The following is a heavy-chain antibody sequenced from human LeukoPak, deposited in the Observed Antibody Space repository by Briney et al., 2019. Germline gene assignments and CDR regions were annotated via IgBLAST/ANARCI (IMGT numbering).Heavy chain of an antibody. V-gene: IGHV3-23*01. J-gene: IGHJ4*02. D-gene: IGHD6-19*01. CDR2: IRGSGDIT. Sequence: GGSLRLSCVASGFTFTSYAMSWVRQAPGKGLEWVSAIRGSGDITYYADSVKGRFTISRDNSKNTLYLEMNSLSPEDTAVYYCAKSLSGWYVFDYWGQGTRITVSS. CDR1: GFTFTSYA. CDR3: AKSLSGWYVFDY.